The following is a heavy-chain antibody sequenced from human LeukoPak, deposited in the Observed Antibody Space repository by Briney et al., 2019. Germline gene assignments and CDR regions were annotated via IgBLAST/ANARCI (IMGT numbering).Heavy chain of an antibody. J-gene: IGHJ4*02. CDR3: ARGQTPCPRTCLDY. D-gene: IGHD1-14*01. V-gene: IGHV3-30*04. Sequence: PGRSLRLSCAASGFTFSSYAMHWVRQAPGKGLEWVAVISYDGSNKYYADSVKGRFTISRDNSKNTLYLQMNSLRAEDTAVYYCARGQTPCPRTCLDYWGQGTLVTVSS. CDR2: ISYDGSNK. CDR1: GFTFSSYA.